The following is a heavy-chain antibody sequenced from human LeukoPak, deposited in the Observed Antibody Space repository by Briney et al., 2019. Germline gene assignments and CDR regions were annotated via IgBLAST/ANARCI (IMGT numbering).Heavy chain of an antibody. Sequence: GGSLRLSCAASRFAFHNYAMTWIRQALERGLEWVSSISVDGGDIKYTDSAKGRFTISRDNSKGTLYLQMDSLRVEDTAVYYCGKDPNGNFIGAFDFWGQGTMVTVSS. J-gene: IGHJ3*01. D-gene: IGHD4-23*01. CDR3: GKDPNGNFIGAFDF. CDR2: ISVDGGDI. CDR1: RFAFHNYA. V-gene: IGHV3-23*01.